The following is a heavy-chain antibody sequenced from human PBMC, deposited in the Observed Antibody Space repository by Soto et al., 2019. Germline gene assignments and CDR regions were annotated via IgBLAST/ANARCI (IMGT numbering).Heavy chain of an antibody. Sequence: SETLSLTCTVSGGSINNHYWSWTRQPPGQGLEWIGYIYYSGSTNYNPSLKSRVTMSVDTSKNQFSLKLSSLTAADTAIYYCARANWFFDYWGQGTLVTVSS. D-gene: IGHD7-27*01. CDR1: GGSINNHY. J-gene: IGHJ4*02. CDR2: IYYSGST. V-gene: IGHV4-59*11. CDR3: ARANWFFDY.